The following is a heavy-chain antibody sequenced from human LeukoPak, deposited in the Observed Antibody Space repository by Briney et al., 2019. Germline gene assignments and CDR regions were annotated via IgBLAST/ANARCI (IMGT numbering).Heavy chain of an antibody. CDR1: GESITAYY. CDR3: AGATATGTGRAFHY. Sequence: SETLSLACAVYGESITAYYWTWIRQPPGKRLEWIGEVRHSGSTNYNPSLKSRVTMSVDMSKNQFSLQLKFVTAADTAVYYCAGATATGTGRAFHYWAQGNLVPVSS. J-gene: IGHJ4*02. D-gene: IGHD3-10*01. CDR2: VRHSGST. V-gene: IGHV4-34*01.